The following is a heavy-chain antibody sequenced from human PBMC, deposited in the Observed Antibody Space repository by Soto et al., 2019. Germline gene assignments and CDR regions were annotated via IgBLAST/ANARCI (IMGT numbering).Heavy chain of an antibody. CDR1: GFTFSAYA. CDR2: ISSRSDTL. V-gene: IGHV3-48*02. CDR3: ARDWDIVILSVPIPNYNYGMDV. J-gene: IGHJ6*02. D-gene: IGHD2-15*01. Sequence: LRLSCEGSGFTFSAYAMNWVRQAPGKGLEWVSYISSRSDTLYYADSVKGRFTISRDNAKNSVYLQVNNPRDEDTAVYYCARDWDIVILSVPIPNYNYGMDVWGQGTTVTVS.